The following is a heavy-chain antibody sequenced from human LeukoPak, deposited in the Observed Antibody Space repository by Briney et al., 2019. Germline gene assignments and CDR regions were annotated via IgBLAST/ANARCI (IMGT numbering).Heavy chain of an antibody. CDR3: ARHGGNYYGSGSHHFDY. Sequence: PSETLSLTCTVSGGSISSYYWSWIRQPPRKGLEWIGYIYYSGSTNYNPSLKSRVTISVDTSKNQFSLKLSSVTAADTAVYYCARHGGNYYGSGSHHFDYWGQGTLVTVSS. D-gene: IGHD3-10*01. V-gene: IGHV4-59*08. J-gene: IGHJ4*02. CDR2: IYYSGST. CDR1: GGSISSYY.